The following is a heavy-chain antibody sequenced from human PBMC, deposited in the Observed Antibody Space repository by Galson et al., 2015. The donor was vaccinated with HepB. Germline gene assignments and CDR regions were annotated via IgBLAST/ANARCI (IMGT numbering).Heavy chain of an antibody. CDR3: ARASPEFPNSDWFQYAFDY. J-gene: IGHJ4*02. D-gene: IGHD3-9*01. V-gene: IGHV4-39*07. CDR2: MYFSGST. Sequence: WIATMYFSGSTYYNPSLKSRVTISVDTSLRQMSLNLNSVTAADTAVYYCARASPEFPNSDWFQYAFDYWGQGTLVTVSS.